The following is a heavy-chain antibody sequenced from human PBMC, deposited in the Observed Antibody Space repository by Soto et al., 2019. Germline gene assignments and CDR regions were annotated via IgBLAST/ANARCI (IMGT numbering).Heavy chain of an antibody. CDR1: GGTFSNYA. Sequence: QVRLVQSGAEVKKPGSSVKVSCKASGGTFSNYAITWLRLAPGQGLEWLGGIIPVFGTVNYAQKFQGRVTITADESTSTAYMELNRLRSEDTAVYYCAIDTPYTNSFGTWFDPWGQGTLVIVS. J-gene: IGHJ5*02. CDR2: IIPVFGTV. D-gene: IGHD6-13*01. V-gene: IGHV1-69*01. CDR3: AIDTPYTNSFGTWFDP.